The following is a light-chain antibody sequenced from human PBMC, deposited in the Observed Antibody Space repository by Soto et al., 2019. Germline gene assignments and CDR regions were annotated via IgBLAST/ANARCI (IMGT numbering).Light chain of an antibody. CDR3: QQRSNWPPIN. Sequence: EIVMTRSPATLSVSPGERATLSCSASQSVSSNLAWYQQKPGQAPRLLIFATSSRATGIPDRFSGSGSGTDFTLTISSLEPEDFAVYYCQQRSNWPPINFGQGTRLEIK. CDR2: ATS. V-gene: IGKV3-11*01. CDR1: QSVSSN. J-gene: IGKJ5*01.